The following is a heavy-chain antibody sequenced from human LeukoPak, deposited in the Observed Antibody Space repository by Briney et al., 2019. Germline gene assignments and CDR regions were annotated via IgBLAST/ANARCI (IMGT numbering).Heavy chain of an antibody. D-gene: IGHD6-19*01. J-gene: IGHJ4*02. CDR2: ISSGSTYI. V-gene: IGHV3-21*01. CDR3: ARDRSPSIAVAGTGDY. Sequence: GGSLRLSCAASGFNFGTYSMNWVRQAPGKGLEGGSAISSGSTYIYYAESVKGRFTISRNNAKNSLYLQMSSLRAEHTALYYCARDRSPSIAVAGTGDYWGQGTLVTVSS. CDR1: GFNFGTYS.